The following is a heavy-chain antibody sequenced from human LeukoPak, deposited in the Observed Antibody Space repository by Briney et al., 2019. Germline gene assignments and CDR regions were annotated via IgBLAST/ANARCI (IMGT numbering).Heavy chain of an antibody. CDR2: IYYSGST. J-gene: IGHJ4*02. D-gene: IGHD5-24*01. CDR3: ARLTRDGYNSNFDY. CDR1: GGSISSYY. Sequence: PSETLSLTCTVSGGSISSYYWSWIRQPPGKGLEWIGYIYYSGSTNYNPSLKSRVTISVDTSKNQFSLKLSSVTAADTAVYYCARLTRDGYNSNFDYWGQGTLVTVSS. V-gene: IGHV4-59*01.